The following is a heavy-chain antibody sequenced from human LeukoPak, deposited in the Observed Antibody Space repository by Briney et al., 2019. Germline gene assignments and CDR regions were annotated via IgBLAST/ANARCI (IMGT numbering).Heavy chain of an antibody. J-gene: IGHJ3*02. V-gene: IGHV3-48*03. D-gene: IGHD5-18*01. Sequence: QPGGSLRLSCAASGFTFSSCEMNWVRQAPGKGLEWVSYISSSGSPIYYADSVKGRFTISRDNAKNSLYLQMNSLRAEDTAVYYCAREPVDTSLHYFWGYSDAFDIWGQGTMVTVSS. CDR1: GFTFSSCE. CDR2: ISSSGSPI. CDR3: AREPVDTSLHYFWGYSDAFDI.